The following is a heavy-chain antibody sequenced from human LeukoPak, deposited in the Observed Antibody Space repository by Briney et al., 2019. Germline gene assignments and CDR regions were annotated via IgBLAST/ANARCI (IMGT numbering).Heavy chain of an antibody. D-gene: IGHD2-2*01. V-gene: IGHV1-69*13. CDR1: GGTFSSYA. CDR2: IIPIFGTA. Sequence: ASVKVSCKASGGTFSSYAISWVRQAPGQGLEWMGGIIPIFGTANYAQKFQGRVTITADESTSTAYMELSSLRSEDTAVYYWAREEIAPGDCSSPGCYENYYYGMDVWAKGPTVPVS. J-gene: IGHJ6*04. CDR3: AREEIAPGDCSSPGCYENYYYGMDV.